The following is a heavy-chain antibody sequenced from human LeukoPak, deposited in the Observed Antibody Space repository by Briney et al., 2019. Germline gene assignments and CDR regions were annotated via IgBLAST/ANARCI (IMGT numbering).Heavy chain of an antibody. CDR1: GFTFSSYE. CDR3: AREGRGSSADAFDI. D-gene: IGHD3-10*01. CDR2: VGIVGDT. V-gene: IGHV3-13*01. J-gene: IGHJ3*02. Sequence: GGSLRLSCAASGFTFSSYEMHWVRQATGKGLEWVSAVGIVGDTFYTGSVKGRFTVSRENAENSLFPQMNSLRAGDTAVYYCAREGRGSSADAFDIWGQGTMVIVSS.